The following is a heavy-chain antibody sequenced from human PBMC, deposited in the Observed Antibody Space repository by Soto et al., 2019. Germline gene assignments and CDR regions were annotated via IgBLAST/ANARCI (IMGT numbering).Heavy chain of an antibody. CDR3: AKENCSGGSCHDY. V-gene: IGHV3-48*02. Sequence: GGSLRLSCAASGFTFSSYSMNWVRQAPGKGLEWVSYISSSSSTIYYADSVKGRFTISRDNAKNSLYLQMNSLRDEDTAVYYCAKENCSGGSCHDYWGQGTLVTVSS. CDR1: GFTFSSYS. J-gene: IGHJ4*02. D-gene: IGHD2-15*01. CDR2: ISSSSSTI.